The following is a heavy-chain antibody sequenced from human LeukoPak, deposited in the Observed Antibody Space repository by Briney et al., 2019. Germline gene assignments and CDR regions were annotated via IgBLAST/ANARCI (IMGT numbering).Heavy chain of an antibody. J-gene: IGHJ1*01. D-gene: IGHD5-12*01. Sequence: SETLSLTCTVSGGSISSGGYYWSWIRQHPGKGLEWIGYIYYSGSTYYNPSLKSRVTISVDTSKNQFSLKLSSVTAADTAVYYCASAPAYGYSGYDYYEGYFQHWGQGTLVTVSS. CDR3: ASAPAYGYSGYDYYEGYFQH. V-gene: IGHV4-31*03. CDR2: IYYSGST. CDR1: GGSISSGGYY.